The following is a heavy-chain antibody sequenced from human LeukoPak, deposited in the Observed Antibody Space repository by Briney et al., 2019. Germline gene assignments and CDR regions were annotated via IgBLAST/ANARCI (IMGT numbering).Heavy chain of an antibody. J-gene: IGHJ4*02. CDR2: ITSSGDTI. CDR3: ATARYGDCQ. D-gene: IGHD4-17*01. Sequence: GGSLRLSCTTSVFPFSRYSMNWVRQAPGKGLEWVSYITSSGDTIYYADSVKGRFTISRDNAKNSVYLQMNSLRAEDTAVYFCATARYGDCQWGQGTLVTVSS. CDR1: VFPFSRYS. V-gene: IGHV3-48*01.